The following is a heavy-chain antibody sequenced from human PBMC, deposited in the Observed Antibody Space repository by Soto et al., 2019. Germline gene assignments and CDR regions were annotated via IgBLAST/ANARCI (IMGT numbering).Heavy chain of an antibody. Sequence: SETLSLTCAVYGGSFSGYYWSWIRQPPGKGLEWVGEINHSGSTNYNPSLKSRVTISVDKSKNQFSLKLSSVTAADTAVYYCARVPHGSSGWNWFDPWGQGTLVTVSS. CDR1: GGSFSGYY. J-gene: IGHJ5*02. V-gene: IGHV4-34*01. D-gene: IGHD6-19*01. CDR3: ARVPHGSSGWNWFDP. CDR2: INHSGST.